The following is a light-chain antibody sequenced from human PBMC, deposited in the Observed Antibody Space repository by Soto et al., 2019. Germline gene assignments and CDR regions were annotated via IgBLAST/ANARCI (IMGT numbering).Light chain of an antibody. V-gene: IGKV1-5*01. Sequence: ATLSASVGYRVSITCRASQSISRWLTWYQQKPGKAPNLVIYEASNLESGVPSRSRGSGSGTDLTITISSMQTEDFETYYCQQGDTTPITFGHGTRLEIK. J-gene: IGKJ5*01. CDR3: QQGDTTPIT. CDR2: EAS. CDR1: QSISRW.